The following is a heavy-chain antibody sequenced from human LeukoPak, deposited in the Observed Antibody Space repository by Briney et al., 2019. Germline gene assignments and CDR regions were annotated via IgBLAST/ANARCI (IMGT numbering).Heavy chain of an antibody. CDR2: IYYSRNT. CDR3: ARHADIGLIRNGFDP. J-gene: IGHJ5*02. D-gene: IGHD3/OR15-3a*01. CDR1: GGSISSLY. Sequence: PSETLSLTCSVSGGSISSLYWSWIRQPPGKGLEWIGYIYYSRNTLHNPTLRSRVTISVDMSKNQFSLRLSSVTAADTAVYYCARHADIGLIRNGFDPWGQGTLVTVSS. V-gene: IGHV4-59*08.